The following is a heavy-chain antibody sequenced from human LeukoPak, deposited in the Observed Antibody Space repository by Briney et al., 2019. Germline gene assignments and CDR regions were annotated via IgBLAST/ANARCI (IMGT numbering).Heavy chain of an antibody. J-gene: IGHJ6*02. CDR2: INHSGST. V-gene: IGHV4-34*01. Sequence: PSETLSLTCAVYGGSFSGYYWSWIRQPPGKGLEWIGEINHSGSTNYNPSLKSRVTISVDTSKNQFSLKLSSVTAADTAVYYCARAAPPKITMVRGVNFDGLYGMDVWGQGTTVTVSS. D-gene: IGHD3-10*01. CDR1: GGSFSGYY. CDR3: ARAAPPKITMVRGVNFDGLYGMDV.